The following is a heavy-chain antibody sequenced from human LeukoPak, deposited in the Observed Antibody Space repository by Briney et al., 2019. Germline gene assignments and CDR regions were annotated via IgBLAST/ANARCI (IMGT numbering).Heavy chain of an antibody. D-gene: IGHD7-27*01. CDR1: GFIFSSYA. CDR3: AKRQTGEGYFDY. Sequence: RPGGSLRLSCAASGFIFSSYAMSWVRQAPGKGLEWVSAISGSGGSTYYADSVKGRFTISRDNSKNTLYLQMNSLRAEDTAVYYCAKRQTGEGYFDYWGQGTLVTVSS. CDR2: ISGSGGST. V-gene: IGHV3-23*01. J-gene: IGHJ4*02.